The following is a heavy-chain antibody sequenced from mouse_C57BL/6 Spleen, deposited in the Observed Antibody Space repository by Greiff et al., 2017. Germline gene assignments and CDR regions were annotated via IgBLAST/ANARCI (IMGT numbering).Heavy chain of an antibody. V-gene: IGHV1-64*01. J-gene: IGHJ3*01. CDR3: AREDRQVYDYDVPCFAY. CDR1: GYTFTSYW. CDR2: IHPNSGST. D-gene: IGHD2-4*01. Sequence: QVQLQQPGAELVKPGASVKLSCKASGYTFTSYWMHWVKQRPGQGLEWIGMIHPNSGSTNYNEKFKSKATLTVDKSSSPAYMQLSSMTSEDAAFYYFAREDRQVYDYDVPCFAYWGQGTLVTVSA.